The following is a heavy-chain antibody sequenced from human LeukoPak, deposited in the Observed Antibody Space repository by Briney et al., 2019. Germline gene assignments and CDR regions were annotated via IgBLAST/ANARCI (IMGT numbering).Heavy chain of an antibody. CDR3: AKDRVSIAARRFDY. D-gene: IGHD6-6*01. CDR2: IRYDGSNK. Sequence: GGSLRLSCAASGFTFSSYGMHWVRQAPGKGLEWVAFIRYDGSNKYYADSVKGRFTISRDNSKNTLYLQMNSLRAEDTAVYYCAKDRVSIAARRFDYWGQGTLVTVSS. J-gene: IGHJ4*02. V-gene: IGHV3-30*02. CDR1: GFTFSSYG.